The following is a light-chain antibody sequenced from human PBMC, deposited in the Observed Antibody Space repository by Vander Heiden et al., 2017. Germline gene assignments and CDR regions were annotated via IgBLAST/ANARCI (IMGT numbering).Light chain of an antibody. CDR3: MQTNQPPGT. Sequence: DIVMTQTSVFSPVSLGQPACVSCKSSHSVVHRNGNTYLSWLHQRPGQPPRLLIYQISNRISGVPDRFSGSGAGTDFTLKISRVEAEDAGIYYCMQTNQPPGTFGPGTKVEIK. CDR2: QIS. V-gene: IGKV2-24*01. J-gene: IGKJ3*01. CDR1: HSVVHRNGNTY.